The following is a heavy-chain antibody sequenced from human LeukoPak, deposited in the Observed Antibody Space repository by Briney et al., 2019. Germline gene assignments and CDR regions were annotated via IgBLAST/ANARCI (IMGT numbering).Heavy chain of an antibody. D-gene: IGHD1-1*01. Sequence: GGSLRLSCAASGFTFSSYAMHWVRQAPGKGLEWVAVIPYDGSNKYYADSVKGRFTISRDNSKNTLYLQMNTLRAEDTAVYYCAKVVNLNWNDASDSWGQGALVTVSS. CDR2: IPYDGSNK. CDR3: AKVVNLNWNDASDS. J-gene: IGHJ4*02. V-gene: IGHV3-30-3*01. CDR1: GFTFSSYA.